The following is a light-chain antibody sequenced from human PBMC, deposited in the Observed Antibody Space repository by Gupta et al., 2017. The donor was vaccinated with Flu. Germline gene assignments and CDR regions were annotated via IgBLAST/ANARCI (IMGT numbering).Light chain of an antibody. J-gene: IGKJ4*01. Sequence: DIQMTQSPSSLSASVGDRVTIPCQASQDINNYVHWYQQKPGKAPKVLIYDVCNVEAGVPSRFSGSKSGTEFTFIISSLQPEDVAIYFCQQYHDVPATFGRGTXLEI. CDR1: QDINNY. CDR2: DVC. V-gene: IGKV1-33*01. CDR3: QQYHDVPAT.